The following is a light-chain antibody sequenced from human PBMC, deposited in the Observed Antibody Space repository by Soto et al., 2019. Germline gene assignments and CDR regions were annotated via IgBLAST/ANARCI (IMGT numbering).Light chain of an antibody. CDR3: QRYNAWPIT. V-gene: IGKV3-15*01. Sequence: EIVMTQSPATLSVSPGDRATLSCRAGQSVSSNSAWYQQKPGQAPRLLIYGASTRATGIPARFSGSGSGTEFTLTISSLQSEDFAVYYCQRYNAWPITFGQGTRLDIK. CDR1: QSVSSN. CDR2: GAS. J-gene: IGKJ5*01.